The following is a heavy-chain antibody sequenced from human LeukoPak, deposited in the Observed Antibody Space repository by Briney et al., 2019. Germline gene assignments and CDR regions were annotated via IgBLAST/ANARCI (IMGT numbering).Heavy chain of an antibody. J-gene: IGHJ4*02. CDR2: INHSGST. CDR3: AREKLQRRGYFDY. CDR1: GFTFSSYE. D-gene: IGHD5-24*01. Sequence: PGGSLRLSCAASGFTFSSYEMNWVRQPPGKGLEWIGEINHSGSTNYNPSLKSRVTISVDTSKNQFSLKLRSVTAADTAVYYCAREKLQRRGYFDYWGQGTLVTVSS. V-gene: IGHV4-34*01.